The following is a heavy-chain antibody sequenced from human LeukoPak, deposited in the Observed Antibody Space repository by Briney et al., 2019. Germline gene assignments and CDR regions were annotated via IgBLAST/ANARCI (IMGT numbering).Heavy chain of an antibody. CDR2: MNPNSGNT. D-gene: IGHD3-10*01. CDR3: ARRRFGSGSYYSDY. J-gene: IGHJ4*02. CDR1: GYTFTSYD. V-gene: IGHV1-8*01. Sequence: ASVKVSCKASGYTFTSYDINWVRQATGQGLEWMGWMNPNSGNTGYAQKFQGRVTMTRNTSISTAYMELSSLRSEDTAIYYCARRRFGSGSYYSDYWGQGTLVTVSS.